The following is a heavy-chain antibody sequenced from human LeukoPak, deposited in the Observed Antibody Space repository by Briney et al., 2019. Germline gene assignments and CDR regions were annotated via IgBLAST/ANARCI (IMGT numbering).Heavy chain of an antibody. D-gene: IGHD6-6*01. CDR3: AKVPYSSSLDY. CDR2: ISYDGSNK. Sequence: GGSLRLSCAASGFTFSSYGMHWVRQAPGKGLEWVAVISYDGSNKYYADSVKGRFTIPRENSKNTLYLQMNSLRAEDTAVHYCAKVPYSSSLDYWGQGTLVTVSS. V-gene: IGHV3-30*18. J-gene: IGHJ4*02. CDR1: GFTFSSYG.